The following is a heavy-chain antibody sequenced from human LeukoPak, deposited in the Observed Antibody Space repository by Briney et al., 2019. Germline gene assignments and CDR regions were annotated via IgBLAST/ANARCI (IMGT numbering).Heavy chain of an antibody. D-gene: IGHD3-10*01. CDR3: ARDREVLLWFGDPSPGRFDP. CDR1: GFTFSSYA. CDR2: ISYDGSNK. V-gene: IGHV3-30-3*01. J-gene: IGHJ5*02. Sequence: GGSLRLSCAASGFTFSSYAMDWVRQAPGKGLEWVAVISYDGSNKYYADSVKGRFTISRDNSKNTLYLQMNSLRAEDTAVYYCARDREVLLWFGDPSPGRFDPWGQGTLVTVSS.